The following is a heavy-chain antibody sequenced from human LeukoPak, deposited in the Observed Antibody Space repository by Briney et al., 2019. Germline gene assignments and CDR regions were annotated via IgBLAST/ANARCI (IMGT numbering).Heavy chain of an antibody. J-gene: IGHJ4*02. V-gene: IGHV3-21*01. Sequence: GGSLRLSCAASGFTFSSYSMNWVRQAPGKGLEWVSSISSSSSYIYYADSVKGRFTISRDNSKNTLYLQMNSLRAEDTAVYYCAREGRSYYDYWGQGTLVTVSS. CDR1: GFTFSSYS. CDR3: AREGRSYYDY. CDR2: ISSSSSYI. D-gene: IGHD3-10*01.